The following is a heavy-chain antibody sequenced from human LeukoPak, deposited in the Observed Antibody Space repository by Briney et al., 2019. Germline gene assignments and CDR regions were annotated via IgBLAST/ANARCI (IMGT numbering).Heavy chain of an antibody. Sequence: PSETLSLTCTVSGDSISSSSHYWGWVRQPPGKGLEWIGSVYYSGSTYYNSSLKSRVTISVDTSKNQFSLKLSSVTAADTAVYYCARGGCSGDCYSYYYYYYMDVWGKGTTVTVSS. CDR1: GDSISSSSHY. V-gene: IGHV4-39*07. J-gene: IGHJ6*03. CDR2: VYYSGST. CDR3: ARGGCSGDCYSYYYYYYMDV. D-gene: IGHD2-21*01.